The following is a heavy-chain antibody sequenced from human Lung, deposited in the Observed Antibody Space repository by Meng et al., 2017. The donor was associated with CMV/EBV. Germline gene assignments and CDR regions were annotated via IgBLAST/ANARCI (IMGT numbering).Heavy chain of an antibody. V-gene: IGHV1-2*02. CDR1: GYTFTGYY. CDR2: INPNSGGT. D-gene: IGHD1-26*01. Sequence: GGSLRLSCKASGYTFTGYYMHWVRQAPGQGLEWMGWINPNSGGTNYAQKFQGRVTMTRDTSISTAYMELSRLRSDDTAMYYCASQVPAAPMLGATTLTWGQGTLVTVSS. CDR3: ASQVPAAPMLGATTLT. J-gene: IGHJ5*02.